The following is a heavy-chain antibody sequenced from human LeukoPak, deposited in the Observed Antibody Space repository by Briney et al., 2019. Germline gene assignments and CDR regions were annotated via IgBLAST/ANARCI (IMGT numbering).Heavy chain of an antibody. V-gene: IGHV3-72*01. Sequence: GGSLRLSCAASGFTFTDHYMDWVRQVPGERLEWVARSRPKARSYTTEYAASVRGRFTISRHESENSLFLQMNSLRAEDTAIYSCVRGFNGFASWGRGVLVTVSS. CDR1: GFTFTDHY. D-gene: IGHD2-8*01. CDR3: VRGFNGFAS. CDR2: SRPKARSYTT. J-gene: IGHJ4*02.